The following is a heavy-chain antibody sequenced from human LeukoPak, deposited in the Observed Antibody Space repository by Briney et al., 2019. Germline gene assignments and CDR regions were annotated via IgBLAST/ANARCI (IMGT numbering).Heavy chain of an antibody. CDR1: GGSISSGGYY. D-gene: IGHD6-13*01. CDR2: IYYSGST. J-gene: IGHJ4*02. CDR3: ARGEAAAEDY. V-gene: IGHV4-31*03. Sequence: PSQTLSLTCTVSGGSISSGGYYWSWIRQHPGTGLEWIGYIYYSGSTYYNPSLKSRVTISVDTSKNQFSLKLSSVTAADTAVYYCARGEAAAEDYWGQGTLVTVSS.